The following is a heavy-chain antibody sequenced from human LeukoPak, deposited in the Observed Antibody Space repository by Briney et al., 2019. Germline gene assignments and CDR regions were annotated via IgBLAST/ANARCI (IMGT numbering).Heavy chain of an antibody. CDR3: ARDLTVVVPAAILGNWFDP. Sequence: GASVKVSCKASGDTFTGYYMHWVRQAPGQGLEGMGWINPNSGSTNYAQKFQGRVTMTRDTSISTAYMELSRLRSDDTAVYYCARDLTVVVPAAILGNWFDPWGQGTLVTVSS. J-gene: IGHJ5*02. CDR2: INPNSGST. V-gene: IGHV1-2*02. D-gene: IGHD2-2*02. CDR1: GDTFTGYY.